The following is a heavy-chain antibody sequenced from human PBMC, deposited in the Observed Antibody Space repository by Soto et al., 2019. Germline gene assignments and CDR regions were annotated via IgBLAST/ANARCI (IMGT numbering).Heavy chain of an antibody. CDR1: GFTFSSYW. D-gene: IGHD2-15*01. J-gene: IGHJ3*02. Sequence: EVQLVESGGGLVQPGGSLRLSCAASGFTFSSYWMSWVRQAPGKGLEWVANIKQDGSEKYYVDSVKGRFTISRDNAKNSLYLQMNSLRAEDTAVYYCALPVVAATGAFDIWGQGTMVTVSS. CDR3: ALPVVAATGAFDI. CDR2: IKQDGSEK. V-gene: IGHV3-7*01.